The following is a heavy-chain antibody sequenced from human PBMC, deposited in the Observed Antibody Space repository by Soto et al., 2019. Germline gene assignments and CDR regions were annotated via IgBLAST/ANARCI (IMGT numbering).Heavy chain of an antibody. Sequence: GASVKVSCKASGYTFTDYALHWVRQAPGQRLEWMGWMNAGVGNTLYSQKFQGRITITRDTSASTAYMELNSLKSEDTAIYYCARDNGYTFGSLKYWGPGTLVTVSS. V-gene: IGHV1-3*01. CDR1: GYTFTDYA. CDR3: ARDNGYTFGSLKY. D-gene: IGHD5-18*01. J-gene: IGHJ4*02. CDR2: MNAGVGNT.